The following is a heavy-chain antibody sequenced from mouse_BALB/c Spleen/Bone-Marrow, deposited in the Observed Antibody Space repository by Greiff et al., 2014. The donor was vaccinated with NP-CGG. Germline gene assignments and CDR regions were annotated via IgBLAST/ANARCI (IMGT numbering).Heavy chain of an antibody. V-gene: IGHV5-17*02. CDR2: ISSGSSTI. CDR1: GFTFSSFG. J-gene: IGHJ3*01. D-gene: IGHD1-1*01. CDR3: ARGDLLRGFAY. Sequence: EVNLVESGGGLVQPGGSRKLSCAASGFTFSSFGMHWVRQAPEKGLEWVAYISSGSSTIYYADTVKGRFTISRDNPKNTLFLQMTSLRSEDTAMYYCARGDLLRGFAYWGQGTLVTVSA.